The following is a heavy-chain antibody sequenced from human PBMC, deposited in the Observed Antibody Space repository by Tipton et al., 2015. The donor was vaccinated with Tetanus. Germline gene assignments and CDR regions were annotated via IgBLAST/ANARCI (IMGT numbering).Heavy chain of an antibody. Sequence: TLSLTCTVSGGSISSGGYYWSRIRQHPGKGLEWIGYIYYSGSTYYNPSLKSRVTISVDTSKNQFSLKLSSVTAADTAVYYCARSGRLGEADDAFDIWGQGTMVTVSS. D-gene: IGHD3-16*01. CDR3: ARSGRLGEADDAFDI. V-gene: IGHV4-31*03. CDR2: IYYSGST. J-gene: IGHJ3*02. CDR1: GGSISSGGYY.